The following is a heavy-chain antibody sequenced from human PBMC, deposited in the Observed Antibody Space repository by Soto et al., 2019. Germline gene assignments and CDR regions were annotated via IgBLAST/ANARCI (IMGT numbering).Heavy chain of an antibody. V-gene: IGHV1-69*13. D-gene: IGHD6-13*01. CDR2: IIPIFGTA. CDR1: GGTFSSYA. Sequence: SVKVSCKASGGTFSSYAISWVRQAPGQGLEWMGGIIPIFGTANYAQKFQGRVTITADESTSTAYMELSSLRSEDTAVYYCARVGYSSSWYSSGGMDVWGQGTTVTVSS. CDR3: ARVGYSSSWYSSGGMDV. J-gene: IGHJ6*02.